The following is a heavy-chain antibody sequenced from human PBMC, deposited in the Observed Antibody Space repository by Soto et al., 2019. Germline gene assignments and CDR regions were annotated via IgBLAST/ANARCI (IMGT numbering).Heavy chain of an antibody. D-gene: IGHD2-15*01. CDR2: ISFDGKNK. J-gene: IGHJ6*02. CDR1: GFTVSSNY. CDR3: ARDPPPNCSGGTCSPGGMDV. Sequence: GGSLRLSCAASGFTVSSNYISWVRQAPGKGLEWVAVISFDGKNKYYSDSVRGRFTISRDDSKNTLYLQMNSLRAEDTAVYYCARDPPPNCSGGTCSPGGMDVWGQGTTVTVSS. V-gene: IGHV3-30*03.